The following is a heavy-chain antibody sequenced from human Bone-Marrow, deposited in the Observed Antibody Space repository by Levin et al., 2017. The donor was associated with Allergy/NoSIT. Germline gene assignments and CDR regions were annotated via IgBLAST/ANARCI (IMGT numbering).Heavy chain of an antibody. CDR3: ARVIYDFWSGWENSNDY. D-gene: IGHD3-3*01. V-gene: IGHV1-18*01. CDR1: GYTFTSYG. CDR2: ISAYNGNT. Sequence: GASVKVSCKASGYTFTSYGISWVRQAPGQGLEWMGWISAYNGNTNYAQKLQGRVTMTTDTSTSTAYMELRSLRSDDTAVYYCARVIYDFWSGWENSNDYWGQGTLVTVSS. J-gene: IGHJ4*02.